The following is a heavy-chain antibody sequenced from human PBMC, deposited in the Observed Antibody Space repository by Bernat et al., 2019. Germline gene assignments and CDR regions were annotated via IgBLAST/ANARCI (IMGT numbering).Heavy chain of an antibody. CDR3: ARGTWYGSSWYPSC. D-gene: IGHD6-13*01. CDR1: GITFSSYG. V-gene: IGHV3-33*01. CDR2: IWYDGSNK. J-gene: IGHJ4*02. Sequence: QVQLVESGGGVVQPGRSLRLSCAASGITFSSYGMHWVRQAPGKGLEWVAVIWYDGSNKYYADYVKGRLTISRDNSKNRLYLQMNSLRAEDTAVYYCARGTWYGSSWYPSCWGQGTLVTVSS.